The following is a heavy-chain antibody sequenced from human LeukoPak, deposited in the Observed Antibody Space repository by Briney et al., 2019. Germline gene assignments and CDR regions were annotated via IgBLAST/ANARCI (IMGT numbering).Heavy chain of an antibody. CDR1: GGSFSGYY. V-gene: IGHV4-34*01. D-gene: IGHD2/OR15-2a*01. CDR3: ARGTFLVGYYYGMDV. J-gene: IGHJ6*02. CDR2: INHSGST. Sequence: PSETLSLTCAVYGGSFSGYYWSWIRQPPGKGLEWIGEINHSGSTNYNPSLKSRVTISVDTSKNQFSLKLSSVTAADTAVYYCARGTFLVGYYYGMDVWGQGTTVTVSS.